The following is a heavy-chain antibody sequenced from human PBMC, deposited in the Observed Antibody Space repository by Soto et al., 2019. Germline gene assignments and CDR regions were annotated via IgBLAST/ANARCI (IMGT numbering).Heavy chain of an antibody. CDR2: IIPILGIA. D-gene: IGHD3-16*01. CDR1: GGTFSSYT. V-gene: IGHV1-69*02. J-gene: IGHJ3*02. Sequence: SVKVSCKASGGTFSSYTIIWVRQAPGQGLEWMGRIIPILGIANYAQKFQGRVTITADTSTSTAYMELSSLRSADTAVYYCAREDTVMGVPPGAFVTGGVGIDIWGQGTLVTVSS. CDR3: AREDTVMGVPPGAFVTGGVGIDI.